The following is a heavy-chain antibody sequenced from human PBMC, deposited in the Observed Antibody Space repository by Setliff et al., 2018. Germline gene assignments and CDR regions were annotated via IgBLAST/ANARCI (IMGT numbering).Heavy chain of an antibody. J-gene: IGHJ4*02. D-gene: IGHD3-3*01. CDR3: AKAASPLFGILGVEYHFDS. Sequence: GGSLRLSCVASTFTFSKYAITWVRQAPGKGLEWVSSIGASGDRTYYADSVKGRFTISRDNSRSTLYLQMNSLRAEDTAIYYCAKAASPLFGILGVEYHFDSWGQGKLVTVSS. CDR2: IGASGDRT. CDR1: TFTFSKYA. V-gene: IGHV3-23*01.